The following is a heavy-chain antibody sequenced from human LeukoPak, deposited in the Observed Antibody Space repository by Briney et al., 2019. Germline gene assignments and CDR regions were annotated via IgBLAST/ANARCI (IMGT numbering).Heavy chain of an antibody. V-gene: IGHV3-23*01. Sequence: PGGSLRLSCAASGFTFSSYAMSWVRQAPGKGLEWVSVISGSGGSTYNADPVKGRFTISRDNSKNTVYLQMNSLRAEDTAVYYCAKEPDILTGYRIDYWGQGTLVTVSS. CDR3: AKEPDILTGYRIDY. CDR2: ISGSGGST. CDR1: GFTFSSYA. D-gene: IGHD3-9*01. J-gene: IGHJ4*02.